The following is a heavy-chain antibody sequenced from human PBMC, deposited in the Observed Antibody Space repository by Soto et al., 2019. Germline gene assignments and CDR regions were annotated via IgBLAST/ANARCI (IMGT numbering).Heavy chain of an antibody. CDR3: ARAAGVGATTVDAFDI. Sequence: VQLVESGGGLVQPGGSLRLSCAASGFTFSDHYMDWVRQAPGKGLEWVGRTRNKANSYTTEYAASVKGRFTISRDDSKNSLYLQMNSLKPDDMAVYYCARAAGVGATTVDAFDIWGQGTMVTVSS. J-gene: IGHJ3*02. CDR2: TRNKANSYTT. D-gene: IGHD1-26*01. CDR1: GFTFSDHY. V-gene: IGHV3-72*01.